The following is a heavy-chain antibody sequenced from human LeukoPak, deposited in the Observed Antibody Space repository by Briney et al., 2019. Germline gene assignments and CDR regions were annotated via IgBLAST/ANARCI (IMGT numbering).Heavy chain of an antibody. CDR2: IYYGGST. Sequence: SETLSLTCTVSGGSISSYYWSWIRQPPGKGLEWIGYIYYGGSTNYNPSLKSRVTMSVDTSKNQFSLKLSSVTAADTAVYYCARYDFNKFFDYWGQGTLVTVSS. J-gene: IGHJ4*02. D-gene: IGHD3-3*01. CDR3: ARYDFNKFFDY. V-gene: IGHV4-59*01. CDR1: GGSISSYY.